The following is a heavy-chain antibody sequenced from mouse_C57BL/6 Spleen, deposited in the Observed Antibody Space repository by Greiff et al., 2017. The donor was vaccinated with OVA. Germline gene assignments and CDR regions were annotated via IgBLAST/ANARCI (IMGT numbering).Heavy chain of an antibody. CDR3: ARLATMIRRYFDD. Sequence: LQESGPELVKPGASVKISCKASGYAFSSSWLNWVKQRPGKGLEWIGRIYPGDGDTNYNGKFKGKATLTADKSSSTAYMQLSRLTSEDSAVDFCARLATMIRRYFDDWGKGTTLTVSS. V-gene: IGHV1-82*01. CDR2: IYPGDGDT. J-gene: IGHJ2*01. D-gene: IGHD2-4*01. CDR1: GYAFSSSW.